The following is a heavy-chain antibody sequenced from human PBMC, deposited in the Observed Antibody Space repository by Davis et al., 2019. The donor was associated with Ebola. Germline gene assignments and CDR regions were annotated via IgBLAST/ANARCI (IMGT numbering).Heavy chain of an antibody. J-gene: IGHJ5*02. CDR3: ARGPGYSGIDP. CDR1: GGSFSGYY. V-gene: IGHV4-34*01. Sequence: MPSETLSLTCAVYGGSFSGYYWSWIRQPPGKGLEWIGEINHSGSTNYNPSLKGRVTISVDTSKNQFSLKLSSVTAADTAVYYCARGPGYSGIDPWGQGTLVTVSS. CDR2: INHSGST. D-gene: IGHD1-14*01.